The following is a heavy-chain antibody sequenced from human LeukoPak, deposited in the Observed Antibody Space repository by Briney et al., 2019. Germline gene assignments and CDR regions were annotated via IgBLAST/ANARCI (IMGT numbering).Heavy chain of an antibody. CDR1: GFTFSSYW. J-gene: IGHJ4*02. D-gene: IGHD5-18*01. V-gene: IGHV3-7*01. Sequence: GGSLRLSCAASGFTFSSYWRSWLRQAPGKGREWLANIKQDGSEKYYVDSVKGRFTISRDNAKNSLYLQMNSLRAEDTAVYYCARDYHDDTASLFDYWGQGTLVTVSS. CDR3: ARDYHDDTASLFDY. CDR2: IKQDGSEK.